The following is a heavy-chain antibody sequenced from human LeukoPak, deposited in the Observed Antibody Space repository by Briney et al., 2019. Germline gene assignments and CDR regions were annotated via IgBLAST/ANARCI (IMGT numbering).Heavy chain of an antibody. V-gene: IGHV3-30*03. CDR2: ISYDGSNK. D-gene: IGHD7-27*01. J-gene: IGHJ4*02. CDR1: GFTFSSYG. Sequence: GGSLRLSCAASGFTFSSYGMHWVRQAPGKGLEWVAVISYDGSNKYYADSVKGRFTISRDNSKNTLYLQMNSLRVEDTAVYYCAIDPNWGTHSWGQGVLVTVSS. CDR3: AIDPNWGTHS.